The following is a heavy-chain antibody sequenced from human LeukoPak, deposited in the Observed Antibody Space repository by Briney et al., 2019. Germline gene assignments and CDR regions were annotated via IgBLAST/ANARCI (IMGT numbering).Heavy chain of an antibody. CDR2: ILYSGST. J-gene: IGHJ4*02. D-gene: IGHD1-26*01. CDR1: GGSISSSSAY. Sequence: SETLSLTCAVSGGSISSSSAYWGWIRQFPGKGLEWMGSILYSGSTYYIPSLKSRLTISADTSKNQFSLKLSSVTAADTAVYYCARDTGNFDVDYWGQGTLVTVSS. CDR3: ARDTGNFDVDY. V-gene: IGHV4-39*01.